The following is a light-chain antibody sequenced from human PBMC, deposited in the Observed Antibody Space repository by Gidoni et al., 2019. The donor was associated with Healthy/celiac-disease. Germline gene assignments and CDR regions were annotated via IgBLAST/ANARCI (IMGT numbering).Light chain of an antibody. V-gene: IGKV3-15*01. CDR1: QSGSSN. CDR2: GAS. Sequence: IVMTQSPATLSVSPGERATLSCRACQSGSSNLAWYQQKPGQAPRRRIYGASTRATGIPARYSGSGSGKELELKSSSRQSEDFEVYYWQQYNNWPLMYTFGQGTKLEIK. CDR3: QQYNNWPLMYT. J-gene: IGKJ2*01.